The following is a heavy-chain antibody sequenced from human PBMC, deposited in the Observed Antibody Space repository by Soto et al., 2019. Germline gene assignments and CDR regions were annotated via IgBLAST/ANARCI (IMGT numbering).Heavy chain of an antibody. CDR1: GYTFTNYD. J-gene: IGHJ4*02. CDR2: ISGYNGIT. V-gene: IGHV1-18*01. CDR3: ARGRGDLDY. Sequence: QVQLVQSGAEGKKPGASVKVSCKASGYTFTNYDLTWVRQAPGQGLEWMGWISGYNGITNYAQKLQGRVTMTTDTATITAYMELRSLRSDDTAVYYCARGRGDLDYWGQGTLVPVSS.